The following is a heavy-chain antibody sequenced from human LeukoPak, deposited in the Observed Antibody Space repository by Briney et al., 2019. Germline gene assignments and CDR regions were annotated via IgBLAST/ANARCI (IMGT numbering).Heavy chain of an antibody. V-gene: IGHV4-4*07. D-gene: IGHD3-16*01. Sequence: SETLSLTCTVSGGSISSYYWSWIRQPAGKGLEWIGRIYTSGSTNYNPSLKSRVTMSVDTSKNQFSLKLSSVTAADTAVYYCARAVDGGRIAPDDAFDIWGQGTMVTVSS. J-gene: IGHJ3*02. CDR2: IYTSGST. CDR1: GGSISSYY. CDR3: ARAVDGGRIAPDDAFDI.